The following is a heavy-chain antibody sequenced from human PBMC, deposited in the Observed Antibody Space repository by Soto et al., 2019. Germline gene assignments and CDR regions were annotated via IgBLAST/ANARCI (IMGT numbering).Heavy chain of an antibody. CDR2: INAGNGNT. CDR3: ARGHLAVVPVASWYYYMDV. J-gene: IGHJ6*03. Sequence: ASVKVSCKASGYTFTNYAVHWVRQAPGQRLEWMGWINAGNGNTRYSQKFQGRVTITRDTSARTAYMGLSSLRSEDTAVYYCARGHLAVVPVASWYYYMDVWGKGTTVTVSS. CDR1: GYTFTNYA. V-gene: IGHV1-3*01. D-gene: IGHD2-2*01.